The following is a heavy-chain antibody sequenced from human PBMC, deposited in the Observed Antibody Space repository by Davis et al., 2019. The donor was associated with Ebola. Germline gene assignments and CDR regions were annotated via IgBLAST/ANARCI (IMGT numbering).Heavy chain of an antibody. CDR1: AYTFITYD. V-gene: IGHV1-8*01. CDR2: LIPNSGNT. J-gene: IGHJ5*02. Sequence: ASAQISSCASAYTFITYDINCLRQAPAQGTVLMAWLIPNSGNTGYAQKFQGRVTMTRDTSISTAYMELHSLSSDDTAVYYCTRGIARRYYGSWFDTWDQGTPVTVSS. CDR3: TRGIARRYYGSWFDT. D-gene: IGHD4-17*01.